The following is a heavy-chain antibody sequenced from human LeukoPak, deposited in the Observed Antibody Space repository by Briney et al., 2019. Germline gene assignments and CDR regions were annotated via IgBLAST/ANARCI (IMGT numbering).Heavy chain of an antibody. V-gene: IGHV4-39*01. CDR2: IYYSGST. D-gene: IGHD1-7*01. Sequence: SETLSLTCTVSGGSISSSSYYWGWIRQPPGKGLEWIGSIYYSGSTYYNPSLKSRVTISVDTSKNQFSLKLSSVTAADTAVYYCARHSIGTMGGDFDYWGQGTLVTVSS. CDR3: ARHSIGTMGGDFDY. J-gene: IGHJ4*02. CDR1: GGSISSSSYY.